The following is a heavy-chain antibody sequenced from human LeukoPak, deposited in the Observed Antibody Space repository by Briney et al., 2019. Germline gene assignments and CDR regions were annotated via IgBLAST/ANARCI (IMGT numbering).Heavy chain of an antibody. CDR1: GESFSDYY. CDR2: IDNSGRI. V-gene: IGHV4-34*01. Sequence: PSETLSLTCTVYGESFSDYYWNWVRQPPGKGLEWIGEIDNSGRINYNPSLESRVTISVDTSENQFSLKVNSVTAADRAVYYCARGQLWDYYYYMDVWGTGTTVTVSS. J-gene: IGHJ6*03. CDR3: ARGQLWDYYYYMDV. D-gene: IGHD3-10*01.